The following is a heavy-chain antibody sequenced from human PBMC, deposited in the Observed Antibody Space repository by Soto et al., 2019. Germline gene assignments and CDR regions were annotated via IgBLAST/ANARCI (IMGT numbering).Heavy chain of an antibody. CDR1: GFTFSSYS. J-gene: IGHJ4*02. D-gene: IGHD1-26*01. CDR3: ARHIRGSYCLDGFDY. V-gene: IGHV3-21*01. CDR2: LSSSSSYI. Sequence: GGSLRLSCAASGFTFSSYSMNWVRQASGKGLESVSSLSSSSSYIYYADSVKGRFTISSDNAMNSLYLQMNSLRAEDTAVYYCARHIRGSYCLDGFDYRGQVTLVTAAS.